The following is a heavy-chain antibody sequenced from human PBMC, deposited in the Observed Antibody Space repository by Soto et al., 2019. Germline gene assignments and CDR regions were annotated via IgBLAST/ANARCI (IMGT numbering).Heavy chain of an antibody. CDR1: GFSFENYG. CDR3: ANLWGDGYNLGQDYNGMDV. D-gene: IGHD5-12*01. Sequence: QVQMVESGGGVVQPVRSLRLSCAASGFSFENYGMHWVRQAPGRGLEWVAIIWYDGSLQYYAAAVTGRFTISRDNSTNKRYLEMNMLRDEDTAVYYCANLWGDGYNLGQDYNGMDVWGQGTTVIVSS. J-gene: IGHJ6*02. CDR2: IWYDGSLQ. V-gene: IGHV3-33*06.